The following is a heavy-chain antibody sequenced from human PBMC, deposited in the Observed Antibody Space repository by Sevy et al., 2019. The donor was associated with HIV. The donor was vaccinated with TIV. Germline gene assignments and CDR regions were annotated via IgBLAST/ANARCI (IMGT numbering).Heavy chain of an antibody. CDR1: GFTFSSYA. J-gene: IGHJ4*02. Sequence: GGSLRLSCAASGFTFSSYAMHWVRQAPGKGLEWVAVISYDGSNKYYADSVKGRFTISRDNSKNTLYLQMNSLRAEDTAVYYCARDRPRPNGPLITMIVVVPTPPDYWGQGTLVTVSS. CDR3: ARDRPRPNGPLITMIVVVPTPPDY. CDR2: ISYDGSNK. V-gene: IGHV3-30-3*01. D-gene: IGHD3-22*01.